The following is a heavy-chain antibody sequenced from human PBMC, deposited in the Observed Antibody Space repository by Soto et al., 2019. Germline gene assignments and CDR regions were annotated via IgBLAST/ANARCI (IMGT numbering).Heavy chain of an antibody. J-gene: IGHJ4*02. V-gene: IGHV4-30-4*01. CDR3: ARDTAVAGQYYFDY. Sequence: SETLSLTCTVSGGSISSGDYYWSWIRQPPGKGLEWIGYIYYSGSTYYNPSLKSRVTISVDTSKNQFSLKLSSVTAADTAVYYCARDTAVAGQYYFDYWGQGTLVTVSS. D-gene: IGHD6-19*01. CDR1: GGSISSGDYY. CDR2: IYYSGST.